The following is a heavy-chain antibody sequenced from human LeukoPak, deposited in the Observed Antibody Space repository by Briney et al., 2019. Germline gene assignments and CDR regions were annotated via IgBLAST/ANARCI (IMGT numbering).Heavy chain of an antibody. CDR2: ISGSGGST. J-gene: IGHJ4*02. Sequence: GGSLRLSCAASGFTVSSNYMSWVRQAPGKGLEWVSGISGSGGSTYYADPVKGRFTISRDNSKNTLYLQMNSLGAEDTALYYCAKAEYDFWSGSFDNWGQGTLVTVSS. D-gene: IGHD3-3*01. CDR1: GFTVSSNY. CDR3: AKAEYDFWSGSFDN. V-gene: IGHV3-23*01.